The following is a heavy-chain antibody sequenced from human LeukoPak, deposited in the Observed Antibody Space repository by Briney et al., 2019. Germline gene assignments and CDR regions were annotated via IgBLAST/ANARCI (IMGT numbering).Heavy chain of an antibody. J-gene: IGHJ6*03. Sequence: PGGSLRLSCAASGFTVSSNYMSWVRQAPGKGLEWVSVIYSGGSTYYADSVKGRFTISRDNSKNTLYLQMNSLRAEDTAVYYYARVVGAAIYYMDVWGKGATVTVSS. CDR2: IYSGGST. D-gene: IGHD2-21*02. V-gene: IGHV3-53*01. CDR1: GFTVSSNY. CDR3: ARVVGAAIYYMDV.